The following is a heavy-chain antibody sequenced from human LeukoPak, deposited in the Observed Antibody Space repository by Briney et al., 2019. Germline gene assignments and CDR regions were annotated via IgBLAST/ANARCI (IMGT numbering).Heavy chain of an antibody. CDR2: IYYSGST. CDR1: GGSISSHY. D-gene: IGHD1-7*01. J-gene: IGHJ5*02. V-gene: IGHV4-59*11. CDR3: ASMRGNYSAYWFDP. Sequence: PSETLSLTCTVSGGSISSHYWSWIRQPPGKGLEWIGYIYYSGSTNYNPSLKSRVTISVDTSKNQFSLKLSSVTAADTAVYYCASMRGNYSAYWFDPWGQGTLVTVSS.